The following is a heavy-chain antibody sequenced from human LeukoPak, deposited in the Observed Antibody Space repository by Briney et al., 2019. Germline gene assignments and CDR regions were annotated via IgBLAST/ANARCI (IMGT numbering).Heavy chain of an antibody. V-gene: IGHV1-69*04. J-gene: IGHJ6*02. CDR1: GGTFSSYA. CDR2: IIPILGIA. Sequence: SVKVSCKASGGTFSSYAISWVRQAPGQGLEWMGRIIPILGIANYAQKFQGRVTITADRSTSTAYMELSSLRSEDTAVYYCVVVVAATRVYGMDVWGQGTTVTVSS. D-gene: IGHD2-15*01. CDR3: VVVVAATRVYGMDV.